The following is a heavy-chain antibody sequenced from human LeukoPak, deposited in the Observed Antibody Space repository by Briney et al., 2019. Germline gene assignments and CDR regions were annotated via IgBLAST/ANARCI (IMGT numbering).Heavy chain of an antibody. CDR2: IIPIFGTA. CDR3: ARQAAAGTAPHWFDP. CDR1: GGTFSSYA. D-gene: IGHD6-13*01. V-gene: IGHV1-69*01. J-gene: IGHJ5*02. Sequence: SVKVSCKASGGTFSSYAISWVRQAPGQGLEWMGGIIPIFGTANYAQKFQGRVTIIADESTSTAYMELSSLRFEDTAVYYCARQAAAGTAPHWFDPWGQGTLVTVSS.